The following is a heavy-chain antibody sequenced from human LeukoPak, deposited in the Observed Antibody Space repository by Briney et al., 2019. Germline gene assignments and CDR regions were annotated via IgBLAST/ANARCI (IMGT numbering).Heavy chain of an antibody. V-gene: IGHV3-30-3*01. CDR3: AREMYYDFWSGNTYAFDI. Sequence: PGRSLRLSCAASGFTFSSYAMHWVRQAPGKGLEWVAVISYDGSNKYYADSVKGRFTISRDNSKNTLYLQMNSLRAEDTAVYYCAREMYYDFWSGNTYAFDIWGQGTMVTVSS. CDR2: ISYDGSNK. J-gene: IGHJ3*02. CDR1: GFTFSSYA. D-gene: IGHD3-3*01.